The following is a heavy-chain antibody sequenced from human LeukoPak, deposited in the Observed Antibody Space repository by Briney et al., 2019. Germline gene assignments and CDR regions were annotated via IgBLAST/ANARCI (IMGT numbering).Heavy chain of an antibody. CDR2: ISHSSTYM. CDR1: GFTFNSYS. Sequence: GGSLRLSCAASGFTFNSYSMTWVRQTPEKGLERVSSISHSSTYMYYTDSVKGRFTISRDNAKNSLYLQMNSLRAEDTAVYYCARVPPTTAHSWGQGTLVTVSS. V-gene: IGHV3-21*01. D-gene: IGHD4-17*01. CDR3: ARVPPTTAHS. J-gene: IGHJ4*02.